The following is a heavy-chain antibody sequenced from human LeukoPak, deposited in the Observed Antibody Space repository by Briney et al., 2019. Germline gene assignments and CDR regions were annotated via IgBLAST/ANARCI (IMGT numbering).Heavy chain of an antibody. CDR3: ARGRGSSWYYFDY. V-gene: IGHV4-4*07. J-gene: IGHJ4*02. CDR2: IYTSGNT. D-gene: IGHD6-13*01. CDR1: GDSISNYY. Sequence: PSETLSLTCTVSGDSISNYYWSWIRQPAGKGLEWIGRIYTSGNTNYNPSLKGRVTMSVDTSKNQFSLNLSSVTAADTAVYYCARGRGSSWYYFDYWGQGTLVTVSS.